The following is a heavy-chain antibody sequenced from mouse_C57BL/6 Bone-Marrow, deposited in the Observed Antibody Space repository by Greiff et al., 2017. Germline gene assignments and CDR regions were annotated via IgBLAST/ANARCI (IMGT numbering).Heavy chain of an antibody. CDR3: ARDGSSFAY. D-gene: IGHD1-1*01. V-gene: IGHV1-75*01. CDR2: IFPGSGST. CDR1: GYTFTDYY. J-gene: IGHJ3*01. Sequence: QVQLQQSGPELVKPGASVKISCKASGYTFTDYYINWVKQRPGQGLEWIGWIFPGSGSTYYNEKFKGKATLTVAKSSCTAYMLLSSLPSEDSAVYFGARDGSSFAYWGQGTLVTVSA.